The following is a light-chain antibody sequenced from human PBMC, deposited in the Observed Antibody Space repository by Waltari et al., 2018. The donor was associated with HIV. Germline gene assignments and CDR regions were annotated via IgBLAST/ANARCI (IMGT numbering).Light chain of an antibody. CDR1: QGIRNN. J-gene: IGKJ1*01. CDR2: AAS. Sequence: DIQMTQSQSSLSASVGDRVTITGRASQGIRNNLGWFWQKSGKAPKRLSLAASNLQVRVPSRFSGSRSWTEFTLTVSRLQPEDFATYCCLPYNSVPRPFGQGTKVEIK. CDR3: LPYNSVPRP. V-gene: IGKV1-17*01.